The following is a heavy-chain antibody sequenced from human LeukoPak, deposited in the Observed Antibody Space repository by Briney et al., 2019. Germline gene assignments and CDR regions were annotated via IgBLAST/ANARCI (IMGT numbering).Heavy chain of an antibody. CDR3: AKDLGSGYYYNSDY. V-gene: IGHV3-30*18. Sequence: PGGSLRLSCAASGFTFSTYGMHWVRQAPGKGLEWVAVISFDGIYKFYSDSVKGRFSISRDNSNNTLSLQMNSLRADDTAVYYCAKDLGSGYYYNSDYCGQGTLVSVSP. CDR1: GFTFSTYG. CDR2: ISFDGIYK. J-gene: IGHJ4*02. D-gene: IGHD3-22*01.